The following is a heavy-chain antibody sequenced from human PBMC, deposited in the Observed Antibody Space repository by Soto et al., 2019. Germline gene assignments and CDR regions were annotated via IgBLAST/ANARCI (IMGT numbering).Heavy chain of an antibody. D-gene: IGHD6-13*01. Sequence: QVQLRESGPGLVKTSETLSLTCTVSGGSITSGGSFWSWVRQHPGKGLEWIGHIYYSGSVYYYPSIKRRGAMSVDPSKNLFSLRVASVTAADTAVYYCAKTLAGGTIYYMDVWGDGTTITVAS. CDR2: IYYSGSV. J-gene: IGHJ6*03. V-gene: IGHV4-31*03. CDR1: GGSITSGGSF. CDR3: AKTLAGGTIYYMDV.